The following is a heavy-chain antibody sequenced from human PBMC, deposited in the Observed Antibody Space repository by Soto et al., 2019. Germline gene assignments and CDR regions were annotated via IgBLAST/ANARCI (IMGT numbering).Heavy chain of an antibody. CDR2: IYYSGST. D-gene: IGHD6-19*01. CDR1: GDSMSSSDYY. J-gene: IGHJ4*02. V-gene: IGHV4-39*01. Sequence: QLQLHESGPGLVKPSETLSLTCAVSGDSMSSSDYYWGWIRQPPGKGLEWIGSIYYSGSTYYNPSLPSRVAISVDTYKNQFSLKLKSVTAADTAIYYCARRTVNIRTFYSGLKTHCFDYWGQGAPVTVSS. CDR3: ARRTVNIRTFYSGLKTHCFDY.